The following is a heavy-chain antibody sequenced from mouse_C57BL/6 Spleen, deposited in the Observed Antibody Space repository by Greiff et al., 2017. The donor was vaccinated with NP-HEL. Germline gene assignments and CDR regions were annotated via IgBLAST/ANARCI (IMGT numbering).Heavy chain of an antibody. CDR1: GYAFSSSW. CDR3: ASGGDYDDDYCDY. V-gene: IGHV1-82*01. J-gene: IGHJ2*01. D-gene: IGHD2-4*01. Sequence: VQLVESGPELVKPGASVKISCKASGYAFSSSWMNWVKQRPGKGLAWIGRIYPGDGDTNYNGKFKGKATLTADKSSSTAYMQLSSLTSEDSAVYVGASGGDYDDDYCDYWGQGTTLTVSS. CDR2: IYPGDGDT.